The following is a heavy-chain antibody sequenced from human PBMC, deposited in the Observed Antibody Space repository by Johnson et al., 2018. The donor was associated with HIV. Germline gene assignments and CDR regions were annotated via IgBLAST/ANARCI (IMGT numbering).Heavy chain of an antibody. D-gene: IGHD3-10*01. CDR1: GFTVSSNY. Sequence: VRLVESGGGLVQRGGSLRLSCAASGFTVSSNYMSWVRQAPGKGLEWVSVIYSGGSTYYADSVKGRFTISRDNSKNTLHLQMNSLRAEDTAVYYCAKCGDADAFDIWGQGTMVTVSS. CDR2: IYSGGST. J-gene: IGHJ3*02. V-gene: IGHV3-66*01. CDR3: AKCGDADAFDI.